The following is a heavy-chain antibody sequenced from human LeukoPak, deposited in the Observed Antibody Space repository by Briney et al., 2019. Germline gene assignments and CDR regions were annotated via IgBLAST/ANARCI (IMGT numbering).Heavy chain of an antibody. CDR1: GFTFSSYW. CDR2: RRQDGSQK. D-gene: IGHD4-17*01. V-gene: IGHV3-7*01. CDR3: ARESGSVTSEVDFDY. Sequence: GGSLRLSCAASGFTFSSYWMSWVRQAPGKGLEWVATRRQDGSQKYYVDSVKGRFTISRDNAKNSLYLQMNSLRAEDTAVYYCARESGSVTSEVDFDYWGQGTLVTVSS. J-gene: IGHJ4*02.